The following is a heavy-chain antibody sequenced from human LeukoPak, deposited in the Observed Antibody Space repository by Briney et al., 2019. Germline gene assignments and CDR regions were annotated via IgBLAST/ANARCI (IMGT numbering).Heavy chain of an antibody. CDR3: ARGWGDYYDSSGYYHSLNFDY. CDR2: INHSGST. V-gene: IGHV4-34*01. J-gene: IGHJ4*02. Sequence: SETLSLTCAVYGGSFSGYYWSWIRQPPGKGLEWIGEINHSGSTNYNPSLKSRVTISVDTSKNQFSLKLSSVTAADTAVYYCARGWGDYYDSSGYYHSLNFDYWGQGTLVTVTS. D-gene: IGHD3-22*01. CDR1: GGSFSGYY.